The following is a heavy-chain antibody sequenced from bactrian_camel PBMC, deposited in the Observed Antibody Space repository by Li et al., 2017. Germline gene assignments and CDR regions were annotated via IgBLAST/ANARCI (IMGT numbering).Heavy chain of an antibody. CDR2: LDTHGDI. Sequence: HVQLGESGGGVVQPGGSLRLSCAASGFPFSTYRMYWVRQAPGKEREGIAVLDTHGDIEYADSVKGRFFISKDNAKNTLYLQMNELTPEDTAMYVCAASSGSSRGCLNKDTYTYWGQGTQVTVS. J-gene: IGHJ4*01. CDR3: AASSGSSRGCLNKDTYTY. V-gene: IGHV3S1*01. CDR1: GFPFSTYR. D-gene: IGHD3*01.